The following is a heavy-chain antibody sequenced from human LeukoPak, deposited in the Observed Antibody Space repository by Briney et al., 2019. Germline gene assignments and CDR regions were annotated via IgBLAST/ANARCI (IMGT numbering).Heavy chain of an antibody. D-gene: IGHD3-3*02. V-gene: IGHV3-33*01. Sequence: PGGSLRLSCAASGFTFSSYGMHWVRQAPGKGLGWVAVIWYDGSNKYYADSVKGRFTISRDNSKNTLYLQMNSLRAEDTAVYYCARFTALDYGMDVWGQGTTATVSS. CDR3: ARFTALDYGMDV. CDR1: GFTFSSYG. CDR2: IWYDGSNK. J-gene: IGHJ6*02.